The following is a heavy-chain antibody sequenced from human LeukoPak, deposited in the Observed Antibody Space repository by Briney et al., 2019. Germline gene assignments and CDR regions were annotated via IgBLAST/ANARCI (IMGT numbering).Heavy chain of an antibody. CDR2: IYYSGST. CDR1: GGSISSYY. Sequence: SETLSLTCTVSGGSISSYYWSWIRQPPGKGLEWIGYIYYSGSTNYNPSLKSRVTISVDTSKNQFSLKLSSVTAADTAVYYCARDDHSSSSNYWGQGTLVTVSS. J-gene: IGHJ4*02. CDR3: ARDDHSSSSNY. V-gene: IGHV4-59*12. D-gene: IGHD6-6*01.